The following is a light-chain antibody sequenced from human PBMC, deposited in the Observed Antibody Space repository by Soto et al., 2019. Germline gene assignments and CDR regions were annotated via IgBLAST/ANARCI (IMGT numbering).Light chain of an antibody. CDR3: QQYYETPHT. CDR2: WAS. CDR1: QSVLDSSTNKNY. V-gene: IGKV4-1*01. Sequence: DIVMTQSPDSLAVSLGERATINCTSSQSVLDSSTNKNYLSWYHQKPGQPPQLLIHWASIRESGVPDRFSGSGSRTDFTLTISSLQAEDAAIYYCQQYYETPHTFGLGTKLEIK. J-gene: IGKJ2*01.